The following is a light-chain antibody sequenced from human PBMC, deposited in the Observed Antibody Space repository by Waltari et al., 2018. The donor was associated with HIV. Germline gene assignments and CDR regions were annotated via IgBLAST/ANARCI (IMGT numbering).Light chain of an antibody. CDR1: SSDLITYNR. CDR3: ISYTTTNYYV. Sequence: SALTQPASVSGSPGQSLTIPCTDSSSDLITYNRVSWYQQFPGKAPKLIIYEVGNRPSVVSNRFSGSKSGNTASLTISGLQAEDEADYYCISYTTTNYYVFGPGTWVTVL. V-gene: IGLV2-14*01. CDR2: EVG. J-gene: IGLJ1*01.